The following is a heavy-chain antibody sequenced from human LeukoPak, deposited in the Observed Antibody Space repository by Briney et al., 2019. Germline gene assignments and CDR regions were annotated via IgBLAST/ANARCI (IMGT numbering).Heavy chain of an antibody. Sequence: GGSLRLSCAGSIFSLSDYYITWIRQAPGKGLEWISYISTADGPTYFADSVQGRFTISRDNAKNSLYLQMNSLRAEDTAVYYCARAGRVGAEDYWGQGTLVTVSS. CDR3: ARAGRVGAEDY. CDR2: ISTADGPT. CDR1: IFSLSDYY. V-gene: IGHV3-11*04. J-gene: IGHJ4*02. D-gene: IGHD1-26*01.